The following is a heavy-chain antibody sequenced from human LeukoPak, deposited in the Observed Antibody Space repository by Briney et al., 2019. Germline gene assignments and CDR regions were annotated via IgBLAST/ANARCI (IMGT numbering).Heavy chain of an antibody. Sequence: ASETLSLTCTVSGGSISSYFYIWVRQPPGKGLEWIGYIYYSGNTNSNPSLKSRVTISLGTSKNQFSLKLSSVTAADTAVYYCARGATVTPLWYFDLWGRGTLVTVSS. V-gene: IGHV4-59*01. CDR3: ARGATVTPLWYFDL. CDR2: IYYSGNT. J-gene: IGHJ2*01. D-gene: IGHD4-11*01. CDR1: GGSISSYF.